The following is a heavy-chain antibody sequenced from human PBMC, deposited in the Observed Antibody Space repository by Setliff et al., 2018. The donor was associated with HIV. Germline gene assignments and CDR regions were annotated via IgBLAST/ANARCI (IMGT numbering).Heavy chain of an antibody. D-gene: IGHD7-27*01. V-gene: IGHV4-61*01. CDR2: VSHSGSS. Sequence: PSETLSLTCNVSGGSIKNDYRSDYWSWIRQPPGRGLERIGSVSHSGSSDYSPSLESRASISIDISKNQFSLNLTSVTATDTAFYYCVRLLGKDWGRGKMVTVSS. J-gene: IGHJ4*02. CDR3: VRLLGKD. CDR1: GGSIKNDYRSDY.